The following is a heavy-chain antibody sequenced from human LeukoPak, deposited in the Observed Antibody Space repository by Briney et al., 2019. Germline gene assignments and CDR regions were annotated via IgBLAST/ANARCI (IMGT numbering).Heavy chain of an antibody. J-gene: IGHJ5*02. CDR3: ARDKSVGDNAWWFDP. CDR2: IIPIFGTA. CDR1: GGTFSSYA. Sequence: SVKVSCKASGGTFSSYAISWVRQAPGQGLEWMGGIIPIFGTANYAQKFQGRVTMTRDMSTSTDYMELSSLRSEDTAIYYCARDKSVGDNAWWFDPWGQGTLVTVSS. V-gene: IGHV1-69*05. D-gene: IGHD1-26*01.